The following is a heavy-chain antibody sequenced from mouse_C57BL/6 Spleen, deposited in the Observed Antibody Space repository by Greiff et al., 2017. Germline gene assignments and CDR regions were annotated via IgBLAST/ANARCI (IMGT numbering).Heavy chain of an antibody. J-gene: IGHJ4*01. V-gene: IGHV1-64*01. CDR1: GYTFTSYW. Sequence: HVQLQQPGAELVKPGASVKLSCKASGYTFTSYWMHWVKQRPGQGLEWIGMIHPNSGSTNYNEKFKSKATLTVDKSSSTAYMQLSSLTSEDSAVYYCARIGHYAMDYWGQGTSVTVSS. CDR2: IHPNSGST. CDR3: ARIGHYAMDY.